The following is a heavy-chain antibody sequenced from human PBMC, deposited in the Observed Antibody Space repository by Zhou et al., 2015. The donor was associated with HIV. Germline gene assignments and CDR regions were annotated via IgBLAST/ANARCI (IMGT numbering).Heavy chain of an antibody. Sequence: EWVSAISGSGGSTYYADSVKGRFTISRDNSKNTLYLQMNSLRAEDTAVYYCAKGDSSGYYPEYWGQGTLVTVSS. D-gene: IGHD3-22*01. CDR3: AKGDSSGYYPEY. CDR2: ISGSGGST. V-gene: IGHV3-23*01. J-gene: IGHJ4*02.